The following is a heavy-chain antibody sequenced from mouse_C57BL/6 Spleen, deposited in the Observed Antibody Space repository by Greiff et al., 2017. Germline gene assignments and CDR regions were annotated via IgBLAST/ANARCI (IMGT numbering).Heavy chain of an antibody. CDR2: INPSSGYT. D-gene: IGHD2-2*01. CDR1: GYTFTSYT. CDR3: ARDGGYGYAMDY. Sequence: QVQLQQSGAELARPGASVKMSCKASGYTFTSYTMHWVKQRPGQGLEWIGYINPSSGYTKYNQKFKDKATLTADKSSSTAYMQLSSLTSEDSSVYNCARDGGYGYAMDYWGKGTSVTVSS. V-gene: IGHV1-4*01. J-gene: IGHJ4*01.